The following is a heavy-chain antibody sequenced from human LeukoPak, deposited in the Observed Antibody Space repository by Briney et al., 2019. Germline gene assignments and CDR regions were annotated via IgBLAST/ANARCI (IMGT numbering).Heavy chain of an antibody. J-gene: IGHJ3*02. CDR2: INHSGST. Sequence: GSLRLSCAASGFTFSSYAMSWVRQPPGKGLEWIGEINHSGSTNYNPSLKSRVTISVDTSKNQFSLKLSSVTAADTAVYYCARTVLTVDAFDIWGQGTMVTVSS. CDR3: ARTVLTVDAFDI. V-gene: IGHV4-34*01. D-gene: IGHD3-16*01. CDR1: GFTFSSYA.